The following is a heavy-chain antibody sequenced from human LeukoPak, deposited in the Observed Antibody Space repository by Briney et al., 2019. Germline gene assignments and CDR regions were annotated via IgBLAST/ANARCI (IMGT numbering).Heavy chain of an antibody. Sequence: GGALRLSCVCAGFTASSYEMCWVRHAPGEGLGLVSYIISGGSRRYYADSVKGGFTISRDTDTNSLFLQMTSLRAEDTAVCYCAREGTNMRGGMDVWGQGTAVTVSS. CDR1: GFTASSYE. V-gene: IGHV3-48*03. D-gene: IGHD2-8*01. J-gene: IGHJ6*02. CDR3: AREGTNMRGGMDV. CDR2: IISGGSRR.